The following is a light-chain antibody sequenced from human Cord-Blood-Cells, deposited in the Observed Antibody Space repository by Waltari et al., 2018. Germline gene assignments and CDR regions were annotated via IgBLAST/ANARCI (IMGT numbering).Light chain of an antibody. CDR2: DVS. Sequence: QSALTQPRSVSGSPGQSVTISCTGTSSDVGGYNYLSWYQQHPGKAPKLMIYDVSKRPSGVPDRFSGSKSGNTASLTISGLQAEDEADYYCCSYAGSFPVVFGGGTKLTVL. CDR3: CSYAGSFPVV. CDR1: SSDVGGYNY. V-gene: IGLV2-11*01. J-gene: IGLJ2*01.